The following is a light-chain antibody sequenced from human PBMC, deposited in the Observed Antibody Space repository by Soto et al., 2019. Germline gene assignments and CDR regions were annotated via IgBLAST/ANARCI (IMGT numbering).Light chain of an antibody. Sequence: QSALTQPASVSGSPGQSITFTCTGTSSDVGGYGSVSWYQQYPGKAPKLIIYDVSNRPSGVSNRFSGSKSGNTASLIISGLQAADEADYYCSSYSSTTTRVVFGGGTKLTVL. J-gene: IGLJ3*02. V-gene: IGLV2-14*01. CDR2: DVS. CDR1: SSDVGGYGS. CDR3: SSYSSTTTRVV.